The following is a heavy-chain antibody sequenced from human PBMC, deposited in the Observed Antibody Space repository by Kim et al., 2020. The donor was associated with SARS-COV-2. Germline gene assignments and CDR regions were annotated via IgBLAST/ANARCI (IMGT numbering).Heavy chain of an antibody. CDR1: GFTFSSYA. CDR3: AKDRQLTSVTTNFDY. V-gene: IGHV3-23*01. D-gene: IGHD4-17*01. J-gene: IGHJ4*02. CDR2: ISGSGGNT. Sequence: GGSLRLSCAASGFTFSSYAMSWVRQAPGKGLEWVSGISGSGGNTYYADSVQGRFTIFRDNSENTLHLEVNSLRAEDTAVYYCAKDRQLTSVTTNFDYWGQGTLVTVSS.